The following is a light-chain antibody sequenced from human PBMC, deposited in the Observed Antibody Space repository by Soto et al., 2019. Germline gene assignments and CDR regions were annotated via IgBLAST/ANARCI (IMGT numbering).Light chain of an antibody. J-gene: IGKJ1*01. V-gene: IGKV2-28*01. CDR3: MQPLQSWT. CDR2: LGS. Sequence: DIVMTQSPLSLPVTPGEPASISCRSSQILLHSNGYNYLDWYLQKPRQSPQLLIYLGSNRASGVPDRFSGSGSGTDFTLKFSRVEAEDVGVYYCMQPLQSWTFGQGTKVDI. CDR1: QILLHSNGYNY.